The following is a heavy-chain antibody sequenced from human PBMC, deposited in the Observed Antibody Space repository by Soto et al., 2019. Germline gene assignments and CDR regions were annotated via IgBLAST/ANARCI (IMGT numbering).Heavy chain of an antibody. V-gene: IGHV4-31*03. CDR3: ARAASGTYYLSAFDV. J-gene: IGHJ3*01. D-gene: IGHD1-26*01. Sequence: PSETMSLTCTVSGGSIRSGGYYWTWIRQQPGKGLEWIGYIYYSGSTHYNPSLKSRVTISVDTSKNQFSLKLSSVTAADTAVYYCARAASGTYYLSAFDVWGQGTMVTVSS. CDR2: IYYSGST. CDR1: GGSIRSGGYY.